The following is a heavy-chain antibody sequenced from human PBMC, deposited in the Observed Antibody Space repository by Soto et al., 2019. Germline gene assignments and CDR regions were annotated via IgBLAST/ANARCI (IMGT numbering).Heavy chain of an antibody. D-gene: IGHD2-21*01. CDR2: ISGSGGST. CDR1: GFTFTNYA. J-gene: IGHJ4*02. Sequence: LRLSCAASGFTFTNYAMSWVRQAPGKGLEWVSVISGSGGSTYYADSVKGRFTISRDNSKNTLYLQMDSLRAEDTAVYYCAKVIVVIAAAGDYFDHWGQGTLVTVSS. V-gene: IGHV3-23*01. CDR3: AKVIVVIAAAGDYFDH.